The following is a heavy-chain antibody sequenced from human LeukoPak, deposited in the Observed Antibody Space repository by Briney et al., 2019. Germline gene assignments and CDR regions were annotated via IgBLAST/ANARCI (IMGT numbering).Heavy chain of an antibody. D-gene: IGHD6-13*01. J-gene: IGHJ4*02. CDR2: ISSSSSYI. CDR1: GFTFSSNS. CDR3: ARAPLAAGTRDFDY. V-gene: IGHV3-21*01. Sequence: GGSLRLSCAASGFTFSSNSMNWVRQAPGKGLEWVSSISSSSSYIYYADSVKGRFTISRDNAKNSLYLQMNSLRAEDTAVYYCARAPLAAGTRDFDYWGQGTLVTVSS.